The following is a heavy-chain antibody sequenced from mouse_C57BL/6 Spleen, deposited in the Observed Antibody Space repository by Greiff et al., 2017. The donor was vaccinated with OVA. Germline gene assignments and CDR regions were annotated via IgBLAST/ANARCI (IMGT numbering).Heavy chain of an antibody. D-gene: IGHD1-1*01. Sequence: VHLVESGPELVKPGASVKISCKASGYSFTSYYIHWVKQRPGQGLEWIGWIYPGSGNTKYNEKFKGKATLTADTSSSTAYMQLSSLTSEDSAVYYCARNDYGWFAYWGQGTLGTVSA. CDR1: GYSFTSYY. CDR3: ARNDYGWFAY. J-gene: IGHJ3*01. CDR2: IYPGSGNT. V-gene: IGHV1-66*01.